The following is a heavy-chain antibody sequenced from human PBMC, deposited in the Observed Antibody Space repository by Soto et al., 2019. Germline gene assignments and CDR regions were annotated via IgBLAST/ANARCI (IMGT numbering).Heavy chain of an antibody. CDR3: ARVSTVTQGFQNAFDI. J-gene: IGHJ3*02. D-gene: IGHD4-17*01. CDR2: ISSSSSYI. Sequence: EVQLVESGGGLVKPGGSLRLSCAASGFTFSSYSMNWVRQAPGKGLGWVSSISSSSSYIYYADSVKGRFTISRDNAKNSLYLQMNSLRAEDTAVYYCARVSTVTQGFQNAFDIWGQGTMVTVSS. V-gene: IGHV3-21*01. CDR1: GFTFSSYS.